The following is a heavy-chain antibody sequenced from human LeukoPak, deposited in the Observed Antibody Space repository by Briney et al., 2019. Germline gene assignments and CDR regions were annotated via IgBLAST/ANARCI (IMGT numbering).Heavy chain of an antibody. CDR3: AAGEDY. Sequence: PSETLSLTCTVSGGSISSSYWSWIRQPPGKGLEWIGYIYYIGSTNYNPSLESRVTIPVDTSKNQFSLKLTSVTAADTAVYYCAAGEDYWGQGTLVTVSS. V-gene: IGHV4-59*01. J-gene: IGHJ4*02. D-gene: IGHD3-16*01. CDR2: IYYIGST. CDR1: GGSISSSY.